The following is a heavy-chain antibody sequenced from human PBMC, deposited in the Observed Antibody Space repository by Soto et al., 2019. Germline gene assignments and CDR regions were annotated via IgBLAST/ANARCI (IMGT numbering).Heavy chain of an antibody. V-gene: IGHV3-7*05. D-gene: IGHD6-13*01. CDR1: GFTFSSYW. CDR3: ARLTAAGGVDQFDS. Sequence: EVQLEESGGGLVQPGGSLRLSCAASGFTFSSYWMTWVRQAPGKGLEWVANIKEDGSEQYQVDSVKGRFPFSRDNAKKTLYPQMNSLRVEDTAVYYCARLTAAGGVDQFDSWGQGTLVTVSS. J-gene: IGHJ4*02. CDR2: IKEDGSEQ.